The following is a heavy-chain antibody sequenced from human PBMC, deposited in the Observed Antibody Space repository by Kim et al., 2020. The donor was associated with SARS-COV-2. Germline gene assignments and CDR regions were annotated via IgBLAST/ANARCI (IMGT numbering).Heavy chain of an antibody. D-gene: IGHD1-20*01. V-gene: IGHV3-74*01. Sequence: GGSLRLSCAASAFTFSTYWMHWVRQAPGKGLVWVSRINSGGNSITYADSVKGRFTISRDNAKNTLYLQMNSLRAEDTAVYYCARSITGSPLDIWGQGAMVTVAS. J-gene: IGHJ3*02. CDR1: AFTFSTYW. CDR2: INSGGNSI. CDR3: ARSITGSPLDI.